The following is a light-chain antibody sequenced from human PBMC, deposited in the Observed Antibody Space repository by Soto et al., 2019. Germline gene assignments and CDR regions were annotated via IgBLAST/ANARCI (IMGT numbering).Light chain of an antibody. CDR3: SSYTSSSTLV. CDR1: SSDVGGYNS. J-gene: IGLJ1*01. CDR2: EVS. V-gene: IGLV2-14*01. Sequence: QSALTQPASVSGSPGQSITISCTGTSSDVGGYNSVSWYQQRPGKAPKLMIYEVSNRPSGVSNRFSGSKSGNTASLTISGLQAEDEADYYCSSYTSSSTLVFGTGTKVTVL.